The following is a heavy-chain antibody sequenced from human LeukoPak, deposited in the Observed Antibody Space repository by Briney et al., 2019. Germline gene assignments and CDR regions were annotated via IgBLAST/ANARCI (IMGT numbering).Heavy chain of an antibody. CDR1: GGSISSYY. D-gene: IGHD1-1*01. CDR2: IYYSGST. CDR3: ARADSTTSFDY. V-gene: IGHV4-59*12. Sequence: SETLSLTCTVSGGSISSYYWSWIRQPPGKGLEWIGYIYYSGSTNYNPSLKSRVTISVDTSKNQFSLKLSSVTAADTAVYYCARADSTTSFDYWGQGTLVTVSS. J-gene: IGHJ4*02.